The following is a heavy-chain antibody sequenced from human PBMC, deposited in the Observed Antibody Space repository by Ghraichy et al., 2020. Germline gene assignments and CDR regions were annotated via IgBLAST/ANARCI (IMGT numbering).Heavy chain of an antibody. CDR1: GFAFNSYW. CDR3: VRDAPNSRFDP. CDR2: IENDGGKT. J-gene: IGHJ5*02. D-gene: IGHD1/OR15-1a*01. Sequence: GGSRRLSCAASGFAFNSYWMHWVRQAPGKGLVWVSYIENDGGKTNYADSVKGRFTISRDNAKNTLYLQMNSLRAEDTAVYYCVRDAPNSRFDPWGQGTLVTVSS. V-gene: IGHV3-74*01.